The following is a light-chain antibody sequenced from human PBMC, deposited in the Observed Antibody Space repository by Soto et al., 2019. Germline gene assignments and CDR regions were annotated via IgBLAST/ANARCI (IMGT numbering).Light chain of an antibody. Sequence: QAVVTQEPSLTVSPGGTVTLTCASTTGAVTSGHYPYWFQQKPGQAPRTLIYDTNNKHSWTPARFSGSLLGGNAALTLSGAQREDEAEYYCLLTYGDVRVFGGGTELTVL. CDR1: TGAVTSGHY. J-gene: IGLJ2*01. CDR2: DTN. CDR3: LLTYGDVRV. V-gene: IGLV7-46*01.